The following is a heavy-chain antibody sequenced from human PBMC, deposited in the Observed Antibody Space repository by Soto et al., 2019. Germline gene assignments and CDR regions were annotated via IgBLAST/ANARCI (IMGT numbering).Heavy chain of an antibody. D-gene: IGHD6-13*01. V-gene: IGHV3-48*01. CDR2: ISSSSSTI. CDR3: ARHPERIAEIGWFDP. J-gene: IGHJ5*02. Sequence: GGSLRLSCAASGFTFSSYWMHWVRQAPGKGLEWVSYISSSSSTIYYADSVKGRFTISRDNAKNSLYLQMNSLRAEDTAVYYCARHPERIAEIGWFDPWGQGTLVTVSS. CDR1: GFTFSSYW.